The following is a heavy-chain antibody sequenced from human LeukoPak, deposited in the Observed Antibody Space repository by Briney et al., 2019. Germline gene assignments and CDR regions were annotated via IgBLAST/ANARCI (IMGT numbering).Heavy chain of an antibody. V-gene: IGHV3-30*18. CDR2: ISYDGSNN. CDR3: AKDRRRYCSSTSCYDFDY. Sequence: GRSLRLSCAASGFTFSSYGMHWVRQAPGKGLEWGAVISYDGSNNYYADSVKGRFTTSRDNSKNTLYLQMNSLRAEDTAVYYCAKDRRRYCSSTSCYDFDYWGQGTLVTVSS. J-gene: IGHJ4*02. CDR1: GFTFSSYG. D-gene: IGHD2-2*01.